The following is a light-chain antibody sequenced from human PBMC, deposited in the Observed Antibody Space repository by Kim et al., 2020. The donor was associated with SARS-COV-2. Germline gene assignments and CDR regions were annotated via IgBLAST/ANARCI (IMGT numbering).Light chain of an antibody. CDR1: QRLSGNH. CDR2: GVF. J-gene: IGKJ1*01. Sequence: EIVLTQSPVTLSLFPGERATLSCRASQRLSGNHLAWYQQRPGQAPRLLIYGVFSRATGIPDRFSGSGSGTDFTLTISRLEPEDFAVYYCQQYGDSRTFGQGTKVDIK. V-gene: IGKV3-20*01. CDR3: QQYGDSRT.